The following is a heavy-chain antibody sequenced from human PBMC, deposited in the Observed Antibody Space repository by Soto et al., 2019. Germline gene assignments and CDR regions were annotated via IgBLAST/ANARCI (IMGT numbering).Heavy chain of an antibody. J-gene: IGHJ4*02. D-gene: IGHD5-18*01. V-gene: IGHV3-30-3*01. CDR3: ARGDGYIYGNTFDS. CDR2: ISYDGSNK. CDR1: GFTFNNYA. Sequence: VQLVESGGGLVQPGGSLRLSCAASGFTFNNYAMHWVRQAPGKGLEWVAFISYDGSNKYYADSVTGRFTISRDNSRNTLYLQMNSLRAEDTAVFYCARGDGYIYGNTFDSWGQGTLVTVSS.